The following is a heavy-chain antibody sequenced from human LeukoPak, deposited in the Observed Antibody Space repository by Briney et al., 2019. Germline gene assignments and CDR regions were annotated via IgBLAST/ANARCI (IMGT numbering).Heavy chain of an antibody. J-gene: IGHJ5*02. CDR3: ARGRWTSSNYNWFDP. CDR2: FFYGETT. Sequence: PSETLSLTCAVSGYSLSSGYYWGWIRQPPGKGLEWIGNFFYGETTYYNPSLKTRVAISVDASKNQFSLRLTSMTAADTAVYYCARGRWTSSNYNWFDPWGQGTLVTVSS. V-gene: IGHV4-38-2*01. D-gene: IGHD5-24*01. CDR1: GYSLSSGYY.